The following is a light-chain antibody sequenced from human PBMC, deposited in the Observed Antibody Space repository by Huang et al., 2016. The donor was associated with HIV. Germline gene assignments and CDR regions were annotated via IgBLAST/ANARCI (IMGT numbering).Light chain of an antibody. Sequence: DIQMTQSPSSLSASVGDRVTITCRASQSISSHLNWYQQKPGRAPKLLIFAASSLQRGVPSRFSGSGSGTDFTLIISSLQPEDFATYYCQQSFSTPYTFGQGTKLEIK. J-gene: IGKJ2*01. V-gene: IGKV1-39*01. CDR3: QQSFSTPYT. CDR2: AAS. CDR1: QSISSH.